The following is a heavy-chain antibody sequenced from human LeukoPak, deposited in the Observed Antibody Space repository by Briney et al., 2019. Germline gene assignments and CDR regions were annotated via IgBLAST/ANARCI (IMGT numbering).Heavy chain of an antibody. CDR1: GFTFGSYA. CDR2: VSGSGGST. J-gene: IGHJ4*02. V-gene: IGHV3-23*01. Sequence: GGSLRLSCAASGFTFGSYAMIWVRQAPGKGLEWVSAVSGSGGSTYYADSVKGRFIISRDNYKNTLYLQMNSLRVEDTAVYYCARQVGPDYWGQGTLVTVSS. CDR3: ARQVGPDY.